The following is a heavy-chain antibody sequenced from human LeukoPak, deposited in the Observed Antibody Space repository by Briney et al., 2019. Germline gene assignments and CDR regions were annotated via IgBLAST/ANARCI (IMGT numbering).Heavy chain of an antibody. CDR2: ISWNSGSI. Sequence: GGSLRLSCAASGFTFDDYAMHWVRHAPGKGLEWVSGISWNSGSIGYADSVKGRFTISRDNAKNSLYLQMNSLRAEDTALYYCAKGYSSGWWGAGDYWGQGTLVTVSS. J-gene: IGHJ4*02. V-gene: IGHV3-9*01. CDR1: GFTFDDYA. CDR3: AKGYSSGWWGAGDY. D-gene: IGHD6-19*01.